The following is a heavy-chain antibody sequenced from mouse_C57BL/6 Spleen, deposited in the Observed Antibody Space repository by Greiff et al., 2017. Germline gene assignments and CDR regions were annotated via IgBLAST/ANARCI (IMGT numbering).Heavy chain of an antibody. V-gene: IGHV1-50*01. CDR1: GYTFTSYW. D-gene: IGHD1-1*02. CDR3: ARRGSGTY. CDR2: IAPSDSYT. Sequence: VQLQQPGAELVKPGASVKLSCKASGYTFTSYWMQWVKQRPGQGLEWIGEIAPSDSYTNYNQKFKGKATLTVDTSSSTAYIQLSSLTSEDSAVYYCARRGSGTYWGQGTLVTVSA. J-gene: IGHJ3*01.